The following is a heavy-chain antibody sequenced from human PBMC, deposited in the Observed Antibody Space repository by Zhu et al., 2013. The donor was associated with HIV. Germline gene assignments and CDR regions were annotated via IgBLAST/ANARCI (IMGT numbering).Heavy chain of an antibody. CDR2: LDPRSGDT. CDR1: GYTFTAYF. D-gene: IGHD4-4*01. J-gene: IGHJ4*02. CDR3: AREDRRLMTTLDY. V-gene: IGHV1-2*02. Sequence: QVQLLQSGPQVTKPGASMRLSCQTSGYTFTAYFIHWVRQAPGQGQGLEWMGWLDPRSGDTMYAQRFQGRVNMTRDTAIDTAYLEVRSLTSEDTAVYFCAREDRRLMTTLDYWGQGTLVAVSS.